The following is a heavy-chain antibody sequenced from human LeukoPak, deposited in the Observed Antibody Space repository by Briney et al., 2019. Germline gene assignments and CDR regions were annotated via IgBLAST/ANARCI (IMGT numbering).Heavy chain of an antibody. J-gene: IGHJ4*02. V-gene: IGHV4-61*02. CDR3: ARDVTLLYTAMVTGYFDY. CDR2: IYTSGST. D-gene: IGHD5-18*01. Sequence: PSQTLSLTCTVAGGSISSGSYYWSWIRQPAGKGLEWIGRIYTSGSTNYNPSLKSRVTISVDTSKNQFSLKLSAVTAADTAVYYCARDVTLLYTAMVTGYFDYWGQGTLVTVSS. CDR1: GGSISSGSYY.